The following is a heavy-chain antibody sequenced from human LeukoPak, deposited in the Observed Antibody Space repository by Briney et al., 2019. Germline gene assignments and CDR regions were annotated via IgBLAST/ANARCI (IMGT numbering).Heavy chain of an antibody. V-gene: IGHV3-74*01. CDR2: TNIDGSTS. CDR1: GFTFRNYW. Sequence: GGSLRLSCATSGFTFRNYWMHWVRQAPGKGLVWVSRTNIDGSTSTYADSVQGRFSISRDNAKNTLYLQMNSLRAEDTAVYYCARGIQPLDHYYYYYMDVWGKGTTVTVSS. D-gene: IGHD5-18*01. J-gene: IGHJ6*03. CDR3: ARGIQPLDHYYYYYMDV.